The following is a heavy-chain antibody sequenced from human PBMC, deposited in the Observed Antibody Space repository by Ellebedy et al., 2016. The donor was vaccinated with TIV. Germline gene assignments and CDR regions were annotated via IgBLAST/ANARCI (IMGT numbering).Heavy chain of an antibody. CDR1: GFSLTATGEG. Sequence: SGPTLVKPTETLTLTCTFSGFSLTATGEGVGWVRQPPGKALDWLAIIYWDNDDRYSSSMRSRLRITKDTSRREVVLTMTNMDPVDTGTYYCVQIMITYGGVTRTDAFDVWGQGILVTVSS. D-gene: IGHD3-16*01. CDR3: VQIMITYGGVTRTDAFDV. CDR2: IYWDNDD. J-gene: IGHJ3*01. V-gene: IGHV2-5*04.